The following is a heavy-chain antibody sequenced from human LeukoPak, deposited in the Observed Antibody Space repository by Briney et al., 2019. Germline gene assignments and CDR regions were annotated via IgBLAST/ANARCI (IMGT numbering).Heavy chain of an antibody. J-gene: IGHJ3*02. V-gene: IGHV3-23*01. CDR1: GFTFSSYA. D-gene: IGHD3-22*01. CDR2: ISGSGGST. CDR3: AKVEIGDSRGYSAFDI. Sequence: PGGSLRLSCAASGFTFSSYAMSWVRQAPGKGLEWVSAISGSGGSTYCADSVKGRFTISRDNSKNTLYLQMNSLRAEDTAVYYCAKVEIGDSRGYSAFDIWGQGTMVTVSS.